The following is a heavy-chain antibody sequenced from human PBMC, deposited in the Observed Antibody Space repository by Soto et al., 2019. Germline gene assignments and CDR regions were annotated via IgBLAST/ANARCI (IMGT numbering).Heavy chain of an antibody. CDR2: MNPSNGNA. J-gene: IGHJ4*02. V-gene: IGHV1-8*01. Sequence: ASVKVACKAAGYTFSTYDSNWGRQATGQGLEWMGRMNPSNGNAGYAQNFQGRVTMTRNTSISTAYMELSSLRYDDTAVYFCARRTERSGPNYFDSWGQGALVADSS. CDR3: ARRTERSGPNYFDS. CDR1: GYTFSTYD.